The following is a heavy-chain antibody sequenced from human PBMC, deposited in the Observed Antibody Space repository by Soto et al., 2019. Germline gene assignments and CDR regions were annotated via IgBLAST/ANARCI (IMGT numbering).Heavy chain of an antibody. CDR2: ISYDGSNK. CDR1: GFTFSSYA. J-gene: IGHJ4*02. CDR3: ARESGSYPFFDY. D-gene: IGHD1-26*01. Sequence: QVQLVESGGGVVQPGRSLRLSCAASGFTFSSYAMHWVRQAPGKGLEWVAVISYDGSNKYYADSVKGRFTISRDNSKNTLYLQMSSLRAEDTAVYYCARESGSYPFFDYWGQGTLVTVSS. V-gene: IGHV3-30-3*01.